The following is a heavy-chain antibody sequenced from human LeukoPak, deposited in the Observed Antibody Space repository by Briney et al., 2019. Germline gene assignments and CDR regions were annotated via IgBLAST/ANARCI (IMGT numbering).Heavy chain of an antibody. CDR3: ARVTGYVIEDNFDY. D-gene: IGHD2-15*01. CDR2: IYYSGST. V-gene: IGHV4-61*05. Sequence: SETLSLTCSVSGGSISSSSSYWGWIRQPPGKGLEWIGYIYYSGSTNYNPSLKSRVTISVDTSKNQFSLKLADTAVYYCARVTGYVIEDNFDYWGQGTLVTVSS. J-gene: IGHJ4*02. CDR1: GGSISSSSSY.